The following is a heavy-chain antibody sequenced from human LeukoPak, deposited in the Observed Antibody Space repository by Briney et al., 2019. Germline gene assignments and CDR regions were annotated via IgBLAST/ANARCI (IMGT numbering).Heavy chain of an antibody. Sequence: GGSLRLSCAASGFTFSSYTMNWVRQAPGKGLEWVSSISSSSSNIYYADSVKGRFTISRDNSKNTLYLQMNSLRAEDTAVYYCAKDRGLTMIVVVSDWFDPWGQGTLVTVSS. CDR2: ISSSSSNI. J-gene: IGHJ5*02. V-gene: IGHV3-21*04. D-gene: IGHD3-22*01. CDR1: GFTFSSYT. CDR3: AKDRGLTMIVVVSDWFDP.